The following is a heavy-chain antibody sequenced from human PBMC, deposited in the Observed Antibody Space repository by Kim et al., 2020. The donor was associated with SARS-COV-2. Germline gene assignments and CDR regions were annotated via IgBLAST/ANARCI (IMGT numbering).Heavy chain of an antibody. CDR3: ARQQPYNTGWGFYYYYYYMDV. V-gene: IGHV3-11*01. D-gene: IGHD1-1*01. Sequence: GGSLRLSCAASGFTFSDSYMTWIRQAPGKGLEWLSYISGSGGTMYSADSVKGRFTISRDNAKNSLYLQMNSLRAEDSAVYYCARQQPYNTGWGFYYYYYYMDVWGKGTTVTVSS. J-gene: IGHJ6*03. CDR2: ISGSGGTM. CDR1: GFTFSDSY.